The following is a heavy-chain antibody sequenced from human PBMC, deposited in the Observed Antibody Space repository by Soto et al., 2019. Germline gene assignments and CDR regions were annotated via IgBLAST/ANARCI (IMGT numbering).Heavy chain of an antibody. Sequence: HLVESGGGVVQPGGSLRLSCAASGFAFSAFGMQWVRQTPAKGLEWVAVISYDGVNKNYPDSVKGRFTVSRDNSKNTLYLQMSTLTVDDTAVYYCAKYRRSVFYFDAFDIWGQWTLVAVSS. D-gene: IGHD3-22*01. CDR1: GFAFSAFG. CDR3: AKYRRSVFYFDAFDI. V-gene: IGHV3-30*18. CDR2: ISYDGVNK. J-gene: IGHJ3*02.